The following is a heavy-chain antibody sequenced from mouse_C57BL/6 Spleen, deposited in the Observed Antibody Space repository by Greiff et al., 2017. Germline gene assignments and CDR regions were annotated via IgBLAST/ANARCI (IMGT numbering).Heavy chain of an antibody. CDR2: IDPEDGDT. Sequence: VQLKESGAELVKPGASVKLSCTASGFNIKDYYMHWVKQRTERGLEWIGRIDPEDGDTKYAPKFQGKATITADTTSNTAYLQRSTLTSEDTAVDYCARSDYSNPLDYWGQGTTLTVSS. J-gene: IGHJ2*01. CDR1: GFNIKDYY. D-gene: IGHD2-5*01. V-gene: IGHV14-2*01. CDR3: ARSDYSNPLDY.